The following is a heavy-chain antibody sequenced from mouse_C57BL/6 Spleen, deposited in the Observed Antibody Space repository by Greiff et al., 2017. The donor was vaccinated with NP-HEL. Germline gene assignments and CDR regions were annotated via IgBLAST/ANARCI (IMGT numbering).Heavy chain of an antibody. CDR1: GYTFTSYW. CDR3: ARYLFDYYGSSYDYYAMDY. CDR2: IYPGSGST. D-gene: IGHD1-1*01. V-gene: IGHV1-55*01. J-gene: IGHJ4*01. Sequence: VQLQQPGAELVKPGASVRMSCKASGYTFTSYWITWVKQRPGQGLEWIGDIYPGSGSTNYNEKFKSKATLTVDTSSSTAYMQLSSLTSEDSAVYYCARYLFDYYGSSYDYYAMDYWGQGTSVTVSS.